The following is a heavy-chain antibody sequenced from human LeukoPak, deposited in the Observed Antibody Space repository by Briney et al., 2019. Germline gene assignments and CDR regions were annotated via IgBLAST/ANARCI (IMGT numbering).Heavy chain of an antibody. CDR1: GFTFSSYE. J-gene: IGHJ6*03. CDR3: ARDRGIGPLYYMDV. V-gene: IGHV3-48*03. CDR2: ISSSGSTI. D-gene: IGHD1-26*01. Sequence: GGSLRLSCGASGFTFSSYEMHWVRQAPGKGLEWVSYISSSGSTIYYADSVKGRFTISRDNAKNSLYLQMNSLRAEDTTVYFCARDRGIGPLYYMDVWGKGTTVTVSS.